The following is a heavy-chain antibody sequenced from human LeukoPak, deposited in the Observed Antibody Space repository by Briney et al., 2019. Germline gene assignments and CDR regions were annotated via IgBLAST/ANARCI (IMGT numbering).Heavy chain of an antibody. CDR3: ARDRGGSYWFSDY. V-gene: IGHV4-39*07. Sequence: PSETLSLTCSVSGGSISSSDYYWGWIRQPPGKGLEWIGTMFYNGATKSNPSLSSRVTMSIDTSKNQFSLKLRSVTAADTAVYYCARDRGGSYWFSDYWGQGTLVTVSS. D-gene: IGHD1-26*01. CDR1: GGSISSSDYY. J-gene: IGHJ4*02. CDR2: MFYNGAT.